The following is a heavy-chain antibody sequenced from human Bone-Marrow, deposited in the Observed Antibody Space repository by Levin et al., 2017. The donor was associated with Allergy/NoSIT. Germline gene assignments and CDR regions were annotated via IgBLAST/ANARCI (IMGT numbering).Heavy chain of an antibody. CDR3: ARFNGYDFAY. Sequence: SETLSLTCTVSGGSISGGGYYWSWIRQHPGTGLEWIGYIYYSGNTYYNPSLKSRVIISVVTSKNQLPLKLTSVTVADTAVCYCARFNGYDFAYWGQGTLVTVSS. CDR2: IYYSGNT. J-gene: IGHJ4*02. CDR1: GGSISGGGYY. D-gene: IGHD5-12*01. V-gene: IGHV4-31*03.